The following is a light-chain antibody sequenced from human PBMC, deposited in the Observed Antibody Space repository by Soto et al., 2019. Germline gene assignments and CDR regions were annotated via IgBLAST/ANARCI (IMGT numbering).Light chain of an antibody. CDR1: SSDIGTYNY. CDR2: EVT. Sequence: QSVLTQPPSASGSLGQSVTISCTGSSSDIGTYNYVSWYQQNPGKAPKLMIYEVTKRPSGVPDRFSGSKSGNTASLTVSGVQADDEADYYCSSYAGSNNFVVFGGGTKLTVL. V-gene: IGLV2-8*01. CDR3: SSYAGSNNFVV. J-gene: IGLJ3*02.